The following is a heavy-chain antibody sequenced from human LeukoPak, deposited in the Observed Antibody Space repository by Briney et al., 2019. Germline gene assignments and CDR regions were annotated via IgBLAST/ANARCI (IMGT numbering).Heavy chain of an antibody. CDR1: GYTFTSYY. D-gene: IGHD3-22*01. V-gene: IGHV1-2*02. CDR2: IDPNSGDT. CDR3: ARAMNSWFLLDLDY. J-gene: IGHJ4*02. Sequence: ASVKVSCKASGYTFTSYYMHWVRQAPGQGLEWMGWIDPNSGDTKSVEKFQGRVTMTRDTSFSTAYMALSSLRSDETAMYYCARAMNSWFLLDLDYWGQGTLVTVSS.